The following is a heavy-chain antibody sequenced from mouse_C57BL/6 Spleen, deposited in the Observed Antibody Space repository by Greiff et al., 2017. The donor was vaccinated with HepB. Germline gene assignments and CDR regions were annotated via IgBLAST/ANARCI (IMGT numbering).Heavy chain of an antibody. Sequence: EVMLVESGGGLVQPGGSLSLSCAASGFTFTDYYMSWVRQPPGKALEWLGFIRNKANGYTTEYSASVKGRFTISRDNSQSILYLQMNALRAEDSSTYYCARHNWDYFDYWGQGTTLTVSS. J-gene: IGHJ2*01. CDR2: IRNKANGYTT. V-gene: IGHV7-3*01. CDR3: ARHNWDYFDY. CDR1: GFTFTDYY. D-gene: IGHD4-1*01.